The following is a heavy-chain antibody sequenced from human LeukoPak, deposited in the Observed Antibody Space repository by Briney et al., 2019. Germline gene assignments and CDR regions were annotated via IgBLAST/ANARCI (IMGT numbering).Heavy chain of an antibody. D-gene: IGHD6-19*01. CDR3: ARWSGSGWKYLDH. J-gene: IGHJ4*02. V-gene: IGHV4-59*01. Sequence: SETLSLTCTVSGGSISSYYWSWIRRPPGKGLEWIGYISYSGNTNYSPSLKSRVTISADTSRNQFSLKVSSVTAADTALYYCARWSGSGWKYLDHWGQGTLVTVSS. CDR2: ISYSGNT. CDR1: GGSISSYY.